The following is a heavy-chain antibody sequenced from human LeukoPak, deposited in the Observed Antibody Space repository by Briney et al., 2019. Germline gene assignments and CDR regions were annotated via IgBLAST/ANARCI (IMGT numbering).Heavy chain of an antibody. CDR2: MNPNSGNT. V-gene: IGHV1-8*01. D-gene: IGHD3-10*01. CDR3: ARARRRAIDYYHYYYMDV. CDR1: GYTFTSYD. Sequence: ASVKVSCKASGYTFTSYDINWVRQATGQGLEWMGWMNPNSGNTGYAQKFQGRVTMTRNTSISTAYMELSSLRSEDTAVYYCARARRRAIDYYHYYYMDVWGKGTTVTVSS. J-gene: IGHJ6*03.